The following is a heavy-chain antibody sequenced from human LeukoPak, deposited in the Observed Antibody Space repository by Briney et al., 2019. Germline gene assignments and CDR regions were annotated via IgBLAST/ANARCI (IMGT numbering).Heavy chain of an antibody. CDR2: INPNSGST. Sequence: GASVKVSCKASGYTFTGYYMHWVRQAPGQGLELMGWINPNSGSTNYAQKFQGRVTMTRDKSISTAYMELSRLRSDDTAVYYCARDPRYCSGGSCYGYNWFDPWGQGTLVTVSS. CDR1: GYTFTGYY. CDR3: ARDPRYCSGGSCYGYNWFDP. J-gene: IGHJ5*02. V-gene: IGHV1-2*02. D-gene: IGHD2-15*01.